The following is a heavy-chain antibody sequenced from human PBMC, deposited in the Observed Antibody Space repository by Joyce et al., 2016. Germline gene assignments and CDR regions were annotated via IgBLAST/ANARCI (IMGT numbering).Heavy chain of an antibody. CDR2: IYPVDSET. CDR1: GFDFTTSW. Sequence: EVQLVQSGAEVKKPGESLKISCKGSGFDFTTSWIGGVRQVPGKGLDWIGIIYPVDSETRYGPSFQGQVTISADKSISSAYLQWSSLKASDAAMYYCARSNLPVPDSGGYYGLVAFDIWGQGTMVTVSS. V-gene: IGHV5-51*01. J-gene: IGHJ3*02. D-gene: IGHD3-22*01. CDR3: ARSNLPVPDSGGYYGLVAFDI.